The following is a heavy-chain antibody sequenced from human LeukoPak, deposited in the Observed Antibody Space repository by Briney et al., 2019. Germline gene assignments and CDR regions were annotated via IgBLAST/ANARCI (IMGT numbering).Heavy chain of an antibody. D-gene: IGHD3-9*01. CDR1: GYTFTSYG. V-gene: IGHV1-18*01. CDR3: ARVGDYDILTSGTYYFDY. CDR2: ISAYNGNT. J-gene: IGHJ4*02. Sequence: ASVKVSCKASGYTFTSYGISWVRQAPGQGLEWMGWISAYNGNTNYAQKLQGRVTITRNTSISTAYMELSSLRSEDTAVYYCARVGDYDILTSGTYYFDYWGQGTLVTVSS.